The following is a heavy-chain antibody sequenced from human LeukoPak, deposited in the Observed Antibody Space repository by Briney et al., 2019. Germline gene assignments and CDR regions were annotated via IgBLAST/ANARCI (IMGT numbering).Heavy chain of an antibody. Sequence: ASVKVSCKASGYIFRTFYMHWVRQAPGHGLEWLGWINPNSGVTHYAQRSQGRVTMTGDTSISTVYMELASLTSEDTAVYYCARGATGYNSGWYGVDYWGQGTLVIVSS. CDR2: INPNSGVT. D-gene: IGHD6-19*01. V-gene: IGHV1-2*02. CDR1: GYIFRTFY. J-gene: IGHJ4*02. CDR3: ARGATGYNSGWYGVDY.